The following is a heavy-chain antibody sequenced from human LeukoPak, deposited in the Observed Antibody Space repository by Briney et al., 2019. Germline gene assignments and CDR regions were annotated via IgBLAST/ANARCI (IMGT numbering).Heavy chain of an antibody. V-gene: IGHV3-53*01. D-gene: IGHD3-22*01. J-gene: IGHJ4*02. CDR2: IYSGGST. CDR1: GFTVSSNY. Sequence: PGGSLRLSCAASGFTVSSNYMSWVRQAPGKGLGWVSVIYSGGSTYYADSVKGRFTISRDNSKNTLYLQMNSLRAEDTAVYYCARENGYYDRRGFDYWGQGTLVTVSS. CDR3: ARENGYYDRRGFDY.